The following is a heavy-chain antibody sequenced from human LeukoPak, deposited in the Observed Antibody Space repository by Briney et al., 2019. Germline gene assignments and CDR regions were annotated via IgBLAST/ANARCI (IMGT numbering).Heavy chain of an antibody. CDR3: ARASSSWYATFDY. CDR2: IIPICGTA. V-gene: IGHV1-69*01. Sequence: ASVKVSCKASGGTFSSYAISWVRQAPGQGLEWMGGIIPICGTANYAQKFQGRVTITADESTSTAYMELSSLRSEDTAVYYCARASSSWYATFDYWGQGTLVTVSS. J-gene: IGHJ4*02. CDR1: GGTFSSYA. D-gene: IGHD6-13*01.